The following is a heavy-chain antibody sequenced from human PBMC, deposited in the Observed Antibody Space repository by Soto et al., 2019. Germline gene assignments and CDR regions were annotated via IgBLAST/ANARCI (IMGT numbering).Heavy chain of an antibody. V-gene: IGHV3-48*01. J-gene: IGHJ3*02. Sequence: DVQLVESGGGLVQPGGSLRLSCAASGFTFSSYIMNWVRQAPGKGLEWVSYISSSSSTIYYADYVKGRLTISRDNAKKSLYIIMNSLRAEDTAVYYCERYCSGGSFQSLRDAFDIWGKGTMVTVSS. CDR2: ISSSSSTI. CDR1: GFTFSSYI. CDR3: ERYCSGGSFQSLRDAFDI. D-gene: IGHD2-15*01.